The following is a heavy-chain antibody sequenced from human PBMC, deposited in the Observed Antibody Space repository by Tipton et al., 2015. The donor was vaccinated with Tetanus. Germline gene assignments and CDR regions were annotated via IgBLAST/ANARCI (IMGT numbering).Heavy chain of an antibody. D-gene: IGHD3-22*01. CDR1: GYNFTYYR. CDR2: IYPADSET. J-gene: IGHJ2*01. CDR3: ARRRSAVLSGSYHYYFDV. Sequence: QSGAEVKKPGESLKISCQVSGYNFTYYRIDWLRQMPGKGLEWMGNIYPADSETTYGPSFQGQVTISAGRSISTAYLQLTSLKASDTAIYYCARRRSAVLSGSYHYYFDVWGRGTLVTVSS. V-gene: IGHV5-51*01.